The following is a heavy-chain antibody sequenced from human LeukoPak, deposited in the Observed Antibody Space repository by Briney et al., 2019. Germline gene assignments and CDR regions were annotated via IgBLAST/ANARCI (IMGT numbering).Heavy chain of an antibody. D-gene: IGHD3-10*01. CDR1: GFTFSSFT. CDR2: ISHTGIST. CDR3: GRDYLGESGAGGP. J-gene: IGHJ5*02. V-gene: IGHV3-21*01. Sequence: TGGSLRLSCAASGFTFSSFTMNWVREAPGKGLEWASSISHTGISTWHADSVKGRFTISRDNAKNSVHLQMTNLRVDDTAVYYCGRDYLGESGAGGPWGQGILVTVSS.